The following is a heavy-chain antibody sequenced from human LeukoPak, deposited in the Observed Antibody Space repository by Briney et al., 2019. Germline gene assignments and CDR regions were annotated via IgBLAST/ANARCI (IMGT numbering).Heavy chain of an antibody. Sequence: SETLSLTCTVSGGSISNYYWSWSRQPPGKGLEFIGYVYYTGNTNYNPSLRSRVTLSVDTSKNQFSLKLSTVTAADTAVYYCARHGRGNTGYDFDYWGQG. CDR1: GGSISNYY. CDR3: ARHGRGNTGYDFDY. J-gene: IGHJ4*02. CDR2: VYYTGNT. V-gene: IGHV4-59*08. D-gene: IGHD5-12*01.